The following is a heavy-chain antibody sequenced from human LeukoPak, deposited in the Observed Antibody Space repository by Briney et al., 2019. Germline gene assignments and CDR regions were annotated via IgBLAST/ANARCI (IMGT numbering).Heavy chain of an antibody. CDR3: ARVFEGPIDY. J-gene: IGHJ4*02. CDR1: GYTFTGYH. Sequence: GASVKVSCKASGYTFTGYHMHWVRQAPGQGLEWVGWISPNSGGTKNAQKLQGRVTMTRDTSISTAYMELSRLRSDDTAVYYCARVFEGPIDYWGQGTLVTVSS. V-gene: IGHV1-2*02. CDR2: ISPNSGGT.